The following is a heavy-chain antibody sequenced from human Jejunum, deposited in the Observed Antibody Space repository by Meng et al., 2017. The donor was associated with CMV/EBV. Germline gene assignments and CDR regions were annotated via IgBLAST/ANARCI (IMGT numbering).Heavy chain of an antibody. V-gene: IGHV4-61*01. CDR2: VEDGGTT. J-gene: IGHJ4*02. D-gene: IGHD3-16*01. CDR3: ARGGWGNWNFEH. CDR1: GGSLTTPNYS. Sequence: VSGGSLTTPNYSWFWIRLPPGKGLEWIGLVEDGGTTRYKPSLVSRVSISVDTSKNQFSLTLNSVTAADTAIYYCARGGWGNWNFEHWGQGKLVTVSP.